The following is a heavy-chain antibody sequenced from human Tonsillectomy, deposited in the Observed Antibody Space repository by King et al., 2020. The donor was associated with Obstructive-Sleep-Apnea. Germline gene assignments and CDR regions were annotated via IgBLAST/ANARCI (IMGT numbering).Heavy chain of an antibody. Sequence: EQLVQSGGGLVQPGGSLRLSCAASEFTLSSYNMNWVRQAPGKGLEWVAYISHSGTTIYYADSVKGRFTISRDNAKNSLYLQMSSLRAEDTAVYYCARTNYYDSSGSYIKYYFDYWGQGTLVTVSS. D-gene: IGHD3-22*01. CDR2: ISHSGTTI. V-gene: IGHV3-48*04. J-gene: IGHJ4*02. CDR3: ARTNYYDSSGSYIKYYFDY. CDR1: EFTLSSYN.